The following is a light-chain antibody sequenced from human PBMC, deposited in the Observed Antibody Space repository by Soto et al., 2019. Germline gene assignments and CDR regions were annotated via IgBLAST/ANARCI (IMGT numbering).Light chain of an antibody. Sequence: DIRMTQSPSTLSASVGDRVTITCRASQSISSWLAWYQQKPGKAPKLLIYDASNLESGVPSRFSGGGSGTEFSLTISSLQPDDFATYYCQQYNYFWAFGQGTRVEIK. CDR3: QQYNYFWA. CDR1: QSISSW. CDR2: DAS. V-gene: IGKV1-5*01. J-gene: IGKJ1*01.